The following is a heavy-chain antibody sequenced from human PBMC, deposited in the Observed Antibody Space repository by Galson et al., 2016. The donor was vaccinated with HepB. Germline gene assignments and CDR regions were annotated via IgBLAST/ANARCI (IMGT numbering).Heavy chain of an antibody. CDR1: GFPFSSYA. CDR3: AKAGLRTSWSFYYYAMDV. D-gene: IGHD2-8*02. V-gene: IGHV3-23*01. J-gene: IGHJ6*02. CDR2: ISATGGVT. Sequence: SLRLSCAASGFPFSSYAMSWVRQSPGKGLEWVSGISATGGVTWYAGSVKGRFTISRDNSGNTLYLEMNTLRAEDTAVFYCAKAGLRTSWSFYYYAMDVWGQGTTVTVSS.